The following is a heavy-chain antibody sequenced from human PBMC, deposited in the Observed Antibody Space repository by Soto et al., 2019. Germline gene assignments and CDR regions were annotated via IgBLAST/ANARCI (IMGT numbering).Heavy chain of an antibody. Sequence: VGSLRLSCAASGFTFSSYAMSWVRQAPGKGLEWVSAISGSGGSTYYADSVKGRFTISRDNSKNTLYLQMNSLRAEDTAVYYCAKDEGSAWYGWFDPWGQGALLTVS. CDR2: ISGSGGST. D-gene: IGHD6-19*01. J-gene: IGHJ5*02. CDR1: GFTFSSYA. CDR3: AKDEGSAWYGWFDP. V-gene: IGHV3-23*01.